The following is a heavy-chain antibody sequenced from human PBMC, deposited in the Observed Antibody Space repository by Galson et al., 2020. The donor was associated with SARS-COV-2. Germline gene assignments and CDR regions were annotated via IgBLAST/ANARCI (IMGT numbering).Heavy chain of an antibody. Sequence: GGSLRLSCAASGFTFDDYAMHWVRQAPGKGLEWVSGISWNSGSIGYADSVKGRFTISRDNAMNSLYLQMNSLRAEDTALYYCAKDMTDGYYDSSGYYSFDIWGQGTMVTVSS. V-gene: IGHV3-9*01. CDR2: ISWNSGSI. CDR1: GFTFDDYA. J-gene: IGHJ3*02. CDR3: AKDMTDGYYDSSGYYSFDI. D-gene: IGHD3-22*01.